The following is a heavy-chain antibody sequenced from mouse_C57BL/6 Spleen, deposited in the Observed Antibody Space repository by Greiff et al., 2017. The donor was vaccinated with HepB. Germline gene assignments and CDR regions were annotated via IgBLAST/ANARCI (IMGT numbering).Heavy chain of an antibody. Sequence: EVKVVESGGDLVKPGGSLKLSCAASGFTFSSYGMSWVRQTPDKRLEWVATISSGGSYTYYPDSVKGRFTISRDNAKNTLYLQMSSLKSEDTAMYYCARPDGYYAMDYWGQGTSVTVSS. CDR3: ARPDGYYAMDY. V-gene: IGHV5-6*01. CDR1: GFTFSSYG. J-gene: IGHJ4*01. CDR2: ISSGGSYT. D-gene: IGHD2-3*01.